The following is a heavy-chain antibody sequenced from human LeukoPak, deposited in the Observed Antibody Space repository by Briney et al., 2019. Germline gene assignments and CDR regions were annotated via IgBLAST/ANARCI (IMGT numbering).Heavy chain of an antibody. CDR2: IRYDGSNK. J-gene: IGHJ3*02. V-gene: IGHV3-30*02. Sequence: PGGSLRLSCAASGFTFSSYGMHWVRQAPGKGLEWVAFIRYDGSNKYYADSVKGRFTISRDNSKNTLYLQMNSLRAEDTAVYYCAKTWNDRHDAFDIWGQGTMVTVSS. CDR1: GFTFSSYG. D-gene: IGHD1-1*01. CDR3: AKTWNDRHDAFDI.